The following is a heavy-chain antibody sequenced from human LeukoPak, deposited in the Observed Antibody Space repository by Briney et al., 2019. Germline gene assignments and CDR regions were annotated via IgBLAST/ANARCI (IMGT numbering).Heavy chain of an antibody. D-gene: IGHD3-22*01. V-gene: IGHV4-4*07. J-gene: IGHJ4*02. CDR1: GGSISSHY. CDR2: IYTSGST. Sequence: SETLSLTCTVSGGSISSHYWSWIRQPAGKGLEWIGRIYTSGSTNYNPSLKSRVTMSVDTSKNQFSLKLSSETAADTAVYYCARDTYYYDSSGQNPPFDYWGQGTLVTVSS. CDR3: ARDTYYYDSSGQNPPFDY.